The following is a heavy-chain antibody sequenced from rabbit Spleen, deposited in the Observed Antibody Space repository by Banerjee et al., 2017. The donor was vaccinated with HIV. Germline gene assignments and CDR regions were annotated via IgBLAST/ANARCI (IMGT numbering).Heavy chain of an antibody. Sequence: VGSSGSTYYANWAKGRFTISKTSSTTVTLQMTSLTVADTATYFCARSPFNLWGPGTLVTVS. CDR3: ARSPFNL. J-gene: IGHJ4*01. V-gene: IGHV1S40*01. CDR2: VGSSGST.